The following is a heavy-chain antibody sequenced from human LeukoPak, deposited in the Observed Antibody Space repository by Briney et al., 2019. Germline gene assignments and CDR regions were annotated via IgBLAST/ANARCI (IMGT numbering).Heavy chain of an antibody. D-gene: IGHD3-10*01. V-gene: IGHV1-2*02. J-gene: IGHJ5*02. CDR1: GYTFTGYY. Sequence: ASVKVSCKASGYTFTGYYMHWVRQAPGQGLEWMGWINPNSGGTNYAQKFQGRVTMTGDTSISTAYMELSRLRSDDTAVYYCARARGITMVRGAGRWFDPWGQGTLVTVSS. CDR2: INPNSGGT. CDR3: ARARGITMVRGAGRWFDP.